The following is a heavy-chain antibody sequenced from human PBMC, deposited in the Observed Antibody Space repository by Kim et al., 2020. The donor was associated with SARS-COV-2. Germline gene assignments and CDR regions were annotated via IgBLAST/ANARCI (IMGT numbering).Heavy chain of an antibody. J-gene: IGHJ4*01. CDR2: IYYSGST. Sequence: SETLSLTCTVSGGSVSSGSYYWSWIRQPPGKGLEWIGYIYYSGSTNYNPSLKSRVTISVDTSKNQFSLKLSSVTAADTAVYYCARDPHRYNWNYLDYWG. D-gene: IGHD1-20*01. CDR3: ARDPHRYNWNYLDY. CDR1: GGSVSSGSYY. V-gene: IGHV4-61*01.